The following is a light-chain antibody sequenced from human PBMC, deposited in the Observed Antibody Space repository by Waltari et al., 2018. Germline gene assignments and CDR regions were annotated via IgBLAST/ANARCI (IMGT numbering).Light chain of an antibody. CDR3: GTWDSGLSGGV. CDR1: SSNFGTNS. J-gene: IGLJ2*01. Sequence: QSVLTQPPSVSAAPGQKVTTPCPGSSSNFGTNSVAWYQHVPGTAPKLLIYDNNNRPSGIPDRFSGSKSGTSATLGITGLQTGDEADYYCGTWDSGLSGGVFGGGTKLTVL. V-gene: IGLV1-51*01. CDR2: DNN.